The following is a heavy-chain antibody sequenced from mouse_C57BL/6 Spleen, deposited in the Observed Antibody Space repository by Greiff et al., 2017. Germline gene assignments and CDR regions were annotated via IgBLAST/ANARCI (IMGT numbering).Heavy chain of an antibody. V-gene: IGHV1-74*01. J-gene: IGHJ1*03. D-gene: IGHD1-2*01. CDR3: AMVPSLSYWYFDV. Sequence: QVQLQQPGAELVKPGASVKVSCKASGYTFTSYWMHWVKQRPGQGLEWIGRIHPSDSDTNYNQKFKGKATLTVDKSSSTAYMQLSSLTSEDSAVYYCAMVPSLSYWYFDVWGTGTTVTVSS. CDR1: GYTFTSYW. CDR2: IHPSDSDT.